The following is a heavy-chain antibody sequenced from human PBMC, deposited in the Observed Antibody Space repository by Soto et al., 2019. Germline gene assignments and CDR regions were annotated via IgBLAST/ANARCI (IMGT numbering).Heavy chain of an antibody. CDR2: IYWDDDK. J-gene: IGHJ4*01. D-gene: IGHD3-10*02. CDR3: VQRLGGVTRLTDYFDY. CDR1: GFSLSTSGVG. Sequence: QITLKESGPTLVKPTQTLTLTCTFSGFSLSTSGVGVGWIRQSPGKALEWLALIYWDDDKRYSPSLKSRLTIGQLTSKDQEFLTTTNMDPVDTATGYCVQRLGGVTRLTDYFDYWGHGTLVILSP. V-gene: IGHV2-5*02.